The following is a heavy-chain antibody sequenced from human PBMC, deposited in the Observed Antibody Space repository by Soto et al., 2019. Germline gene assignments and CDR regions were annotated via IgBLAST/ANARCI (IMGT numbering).Heavy chain of an antibody. V-gene: IGHV3-23*01. CDR2: ISGSGGST. CDR1: GFTFSSYA. CDR3: AKDRFFGSGYLIFDS. Sequence: EVQLLESGGGLVQPGGSLRLSCAASGFTFSSYAMTWVRQAPGKGLEWVSGISGSGGSTYYAASVKGRFTISRDNSKNTLYLQINSLRAEDTAVYSCAKDRFFGSGYLIFDSWGQGALVTVSS. J-gene: IGHJ4*02. D-gene: IGHD3-22*01.